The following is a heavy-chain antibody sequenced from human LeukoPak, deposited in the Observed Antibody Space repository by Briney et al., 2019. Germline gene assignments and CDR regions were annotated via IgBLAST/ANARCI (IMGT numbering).Heavy chain of an antibody. CDR2: INHSGST. V-gene: IGHV4-39*07. D-gene: IGHD4-23*01. Sequence: SETLSLTCTVSGGSISSSSYYWGWIRQPPGKGLEWIGEINHSGSTNYNPSLKSRVTISVDTSKNQFSLKLSSVAAADTAVYYCARAGGGNSGLYYYYYYMDVWGKGTTVTISS. CDR1: GGSISSSSYY. J-gene: IGHJ6*03. CDR3: ARAGGGNSGLYYYYYYMDV.